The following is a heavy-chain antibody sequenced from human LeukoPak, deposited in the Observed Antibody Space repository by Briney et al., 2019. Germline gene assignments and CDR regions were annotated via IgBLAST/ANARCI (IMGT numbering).Heavy chain of an antibody. CDR2: IYPGDSDT. D-gene: IGHD6-19*01. J-gene: IGHJ5*02. Sequence: GESLKISCKGSGNGFTSSWIGWVRQMPGKGLEWMGIIYPGDSDTRYSPSFQGQVTISADKSINTAYLQWSSLKASDTAMYFCARAVAGTWGWFDPWGQGTLVTVSS. CDR3: ARAVAGTWGWFDP. V-gene: IGHV5-51*01. CDR1: GNGFTSSW.